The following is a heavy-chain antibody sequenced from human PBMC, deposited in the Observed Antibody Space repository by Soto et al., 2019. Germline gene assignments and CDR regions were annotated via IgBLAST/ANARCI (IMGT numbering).Heavy chain of an antibody. CDR1: GFTFSSYG. D-gene: IGHD6-13*01. Sequence: QVQLVESGGGVVQPGRSLRLSCAASGFTFSSYGMHWVRQAPGKGLEWVAVISYDGSNKYYADSVKGRFTISRDNSKNTLYLQMNSLRAEDTAVYYCAKDRSAAVHYYYYYMDVWGKGTTVTVSS. CDR3: AKDRSAAVHYYYYYMDV. CDR2: ISYDGSNK. V-gene: IGHV3-30*18. J-gene: IGHJ6*03.